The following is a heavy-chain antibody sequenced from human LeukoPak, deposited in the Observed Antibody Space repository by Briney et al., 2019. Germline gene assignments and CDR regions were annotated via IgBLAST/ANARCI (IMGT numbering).Heavy chain of an antibody. J-gene: IGHJ4*02. CDR3: ARDRYYYDTSGYYTHFDY. CDR2: INAYNGNT. V-gene: IGHV1-18*01. Sequence: ASVTVSFKSSGYTFTIYGISWVRQAPGQGLEWVGWINAYNGNTNYAQKFQGRVTMTADTSTSTAYMELRSLRSDDTAVYYCARDRYYYDTSGYYTHFDYWGQGTLVTVSS. D-gene: IGHD3-22*01. CDR1: GYTFTIYG.